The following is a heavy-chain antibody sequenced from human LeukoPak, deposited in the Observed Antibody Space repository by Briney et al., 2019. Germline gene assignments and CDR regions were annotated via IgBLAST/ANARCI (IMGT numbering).Heavy chain of an antibody. J-gene: IGHJ4*02. CDR2: IRYDGSRK. CDR1: GFIFSSYG. CDR3: AKDRSDYYDSSGYYSNRYFDY. V-gene: IGHV3-30*02. Sequence: GGSLRLSCAASGFIFSSYGMHWVRQAPDKGLEWVAFIRYDGSRKYYADSVKGRFTISRDNSKNTLYLQMNSLRAEDTAVYYCAKDRSDYYDSSGYYSNRYFDYWGQGTLVTVSS. D-gene: IGHD3-22*01.